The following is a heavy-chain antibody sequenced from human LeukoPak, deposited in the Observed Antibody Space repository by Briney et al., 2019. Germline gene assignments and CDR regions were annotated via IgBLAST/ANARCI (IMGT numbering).Heavy chain of an antibody. CDR3: ARASSGWSLDY. CDR1: GFTFSSYS. J-gene: IGHJ4*02. V-gene: IGHV3-21*01. D-gene: IGHD6-19*01. Sequence: GGSLRLSCAASGFTFSSYSMNWIRQAPEKGLEWVSSISSSSCYIYYADSVKGRFTISRDNAKNSLYLQMNSLRAEDTAVYYCARASSGWSLDYWGQGTLVTVSS. CDR2: ISSSSCYI.